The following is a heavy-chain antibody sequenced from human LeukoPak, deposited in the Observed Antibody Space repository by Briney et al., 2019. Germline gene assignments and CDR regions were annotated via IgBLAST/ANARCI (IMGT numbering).Heavy chain of an antibody. CDR3: ASILLTAAFDI. D-gene: IGHD7-27*01. CDR2: IKQDGSEK. J-gene: IGHJ3*02. CDR1: GFTFSSYW. V-gene: IGHV3-7*01. Sequence: GGSLRLSCAASGFTFSSYWMSWVRQAPGKGLEWVANIKQDGSEKYYVDSVKGRFTISRDNAKNSLYLQMNSLRAEDTAVYYCASILLTAAFDIWGQGTMVTVSS.